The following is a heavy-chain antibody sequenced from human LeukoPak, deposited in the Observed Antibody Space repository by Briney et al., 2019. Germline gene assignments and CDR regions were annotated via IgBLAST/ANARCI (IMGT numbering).Heavy chain of an antibody. CDR1: GHRFVAYY. Sequence: ASVKVSCKASGHRFVAYYIHWVRQAPGQGLEWMGWINPNSGGTNYAQKFQGRVTMTRDTSISTAYMELRRLRSDDTAVYYCAQQLDGQLWIFDYWGQGTEVTVSS. J-gene: IGHJ4*02. CDR2: INPNSGGT. CDR3: AQQLDGQLWIFDY. D-gene: IGHD5-18*01. V-gene: IGHV1-2*02.